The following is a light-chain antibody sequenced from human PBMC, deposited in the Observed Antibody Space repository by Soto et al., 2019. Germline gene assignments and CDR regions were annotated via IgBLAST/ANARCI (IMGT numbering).Light chain of an antibody. CDR2: GAS. Sequence: EIVLTQSPGTLSLSPGERATLSCRASQTVSSFYLAWYQQKPGQAPRLLIYGASSRATGIPDRFSGSGSATDFTLTISRLEPEDFAVYYCQHFRAFGQGTRLEIK. CDR1: QTVSSFY. V-gene: IGKV3-20*01. J-gene: IGKJ5*01. CDR3: QHFRA.